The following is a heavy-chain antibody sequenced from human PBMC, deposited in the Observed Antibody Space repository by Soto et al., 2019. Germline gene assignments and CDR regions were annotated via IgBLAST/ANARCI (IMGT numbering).Heavy chain of an antibody. CDR2: IYYSGST. Sequence: SETLSLTCTVSGGSISSYYWSWIRQPPGKGLEWIGYIYYSGSTNYNPSLKSRVTISVDTSKNQFSLKLSSVTAADTAVYYCARVHVLRFLEWLFSPDYYYYMDVWGKGTTVTVSS. D-gene: IGHD3-3*01. CDR3: ARVHVLRFLEWLFSPDYYYYMDV. CDR1: GGSISSYY. J-gene: IGHJ6*03. V-gene: IGHV4-59*12.